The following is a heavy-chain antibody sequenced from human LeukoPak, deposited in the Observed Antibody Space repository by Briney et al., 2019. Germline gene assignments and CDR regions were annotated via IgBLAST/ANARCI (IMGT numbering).Heavy chain of an antibody. CDR2: INPSGGST. V-gene: IGHV1-46*01. CDR1: GDTFTSYY. CDR3: ARADLGLPGASYYYYMDV. J-gene: IGHJ6*03. D-gene: IGHD3/OR15-3a*01. Sequence: PMASVKVSCKASGDTFTSYYMHWVRQAPGQGLEWMGIINPSGGSTSYAQKFQGRVTITADESTSTAYMELSSLRSEDTAVYYCARADLGLPGASYYYYMDVWGKGTTVTISS.